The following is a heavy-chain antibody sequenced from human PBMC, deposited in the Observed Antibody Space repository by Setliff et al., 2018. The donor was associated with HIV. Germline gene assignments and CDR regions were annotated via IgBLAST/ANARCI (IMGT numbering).Heavy chain of an antibody. CDR2: IYSSGST. CDR3: ARQYYYDSSGYHYYFDY. J-gene: IGHJ4*02. CDR1: GGSISSGSYY. Sequence: SETLSLTCTVSGGSISSGSYYWSWIRQPAGKGLEWIGHIYSSGSTTYNPSLKSRVTISVHTSKNQFSLELNSVTAADTAVYYCARQYYYDSSGYHYYFDYWGQGTLVTVSS. D-gene: IGHD3-22*01. V-gene: IGHV4-61*09.